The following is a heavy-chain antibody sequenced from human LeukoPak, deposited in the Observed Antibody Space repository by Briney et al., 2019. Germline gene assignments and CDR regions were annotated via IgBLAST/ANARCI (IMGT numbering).Heavy chain of an antibody. CDR1: GFTFSDYY. CDR2: ISSSGSTI. D-gene: IGHD3-3*01. J-gene: IGHJ5*02. CDR3: ARDLESDYDFWSGYYNDNWFDP. Sequence: GGSLRLPCAAAGFTFSDYYMSWIRQAPGKGLEWVSYISSSGSTIYYADSVKGRFTISRDNAKNSLYLQMNSLRAEDTAVYYCARDLESDYDFWSGYYNDNWFDPWGQGTLVTVSS. V-gene: IGHV3-11*01.